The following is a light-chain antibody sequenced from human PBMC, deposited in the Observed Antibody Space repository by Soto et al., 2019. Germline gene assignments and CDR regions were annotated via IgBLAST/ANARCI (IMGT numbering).Light chain of an antibody. J-gene: IGKJ5*01. CDR3: QQYNNWPPFT. Sequence: EIVMPQSPATLSVSPGERATLSCRASQSVSSNLAWYQQKPGQAPRLLLSGASTRATGIPARFSGSGSGTEFTLTISSLQSEDFAVYYCQQYNNWPPFTFGQGTRLEIK. CDR1: QSVSSN. CDR2: GAS. V-gene: IGKV3-15*01.